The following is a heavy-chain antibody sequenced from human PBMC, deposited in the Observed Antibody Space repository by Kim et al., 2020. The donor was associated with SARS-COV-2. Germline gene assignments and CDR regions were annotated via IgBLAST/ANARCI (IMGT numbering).Heavy chain of an antibody. J-gene: IGHJ5*02. CDR3: ARDLQLSRRINWFDP. D-gene: IGHD6-13*01. Sequence: PSRKRRVNISVDTSKNQFSLKLSSVTAADTAVYYCARDLQLSRRINWFDPWGQGTLVTVSS. V-gene: IGHV4-34*01.